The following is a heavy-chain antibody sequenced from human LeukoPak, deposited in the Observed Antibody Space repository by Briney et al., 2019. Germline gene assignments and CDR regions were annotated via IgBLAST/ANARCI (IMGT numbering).Heavy chain of an antibody. D-gene: IGHD2-15*01. J-gene: IGHJ3*02. CDR2: SAGSGGGGGT. CDR1: GFTFSSYR. CDR3: AKGTTGHCSGATCYPFDM. Sequence: GGSLRLSCVSSGFTFSSYRMNWVRQAPGRVVNGVSSSAGSGGGGGTYYADSVKGRFTTSRDSSKNTLFLHMNSLRVEDTAVYYCAKGTTGHCSGATCYPFDMWGQGTVVTVSS. V-gene: IGHV3-23*01.